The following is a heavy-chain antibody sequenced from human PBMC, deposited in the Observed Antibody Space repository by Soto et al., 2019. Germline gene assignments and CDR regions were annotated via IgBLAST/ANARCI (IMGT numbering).Heavy chain of an antibody. CDR2: TYYRSKWYN. CDR1: GDSVSGNSAA. V-gene: IGHV6-1*01. Sequence: SQTLSLTCAISGDSVSGNSAAWNWIRQSPSRGLEWLGRTYYRSKWYNDCAVSVKSRITINPDTSKNQFSLHLDSVTPDDSAVYYCARDPNSDDWINAFEVWGPGTMVTVSS. J-gene: IGHJ3*01. CDR3: ARDPNSDDWINAFEV. D-gene: IGHD3-9*01.